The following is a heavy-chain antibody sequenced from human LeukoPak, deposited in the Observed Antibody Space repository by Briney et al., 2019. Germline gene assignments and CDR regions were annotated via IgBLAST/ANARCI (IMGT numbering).Heavy chain of an antibody. D-gene: IGHD6-6*01. CDR3: ARSMKIAPRPPEPDNWFDP. CDR2: IYHSGST. J-gene: IGHJ5*02. CDR1: GGSISSYY. Sequence: PSETLSLTCTVSGGSISSYYWSWIRQPPGKGLEWIGYIYHSGSTYYNPSLKSRVTISVDRSNNQFSLKLSSVTAADTAVYYCARSMKIAPRPPEPDNWFDPWGQGTLVTVSS. V-gene: IGHV4-59*12.